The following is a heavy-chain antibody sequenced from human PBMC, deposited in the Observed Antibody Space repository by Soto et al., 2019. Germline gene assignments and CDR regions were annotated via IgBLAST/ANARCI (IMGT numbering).Heavy chain of an antibody. CDR2: ISGSGGST. CDR1: GFTFSSYA. Sequence: GGSLRLSCAASGFTFSSYAMSWVRQAPGKGLEWVSAISGSGGSTYYADSVKGRFTISRDNSKNTLYLQMNSLGAEDTAVYYCATVEYEDYGDVWYYFDYWGQGTLVTVSS. V-gene: IGHV3-23*01. J-gene: IGHJ4*02. CDR3: ATVEYEDYGDVWYYFDY. D-gene: IGHD4-17*01.